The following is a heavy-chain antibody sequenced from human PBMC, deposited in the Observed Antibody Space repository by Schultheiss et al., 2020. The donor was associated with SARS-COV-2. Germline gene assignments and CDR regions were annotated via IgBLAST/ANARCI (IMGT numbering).Heavy chain of an antibody. Sequence: ASVKVSCKASGYPFTGYYIHWVRQAPGQGLEWKGWINPNGGDTNYAQKFQGRVTMTRDTSNSTAYMELSSLGYGDTASYYRARGGAARASGYYYYGIDVWGQGTTVTVSS. CDR1: GYPFTGYY. V-gene: IGHV1-2*02. CDR2: INPNGGDT. D-gene: IGHD6-6*01. J-gene: IGHJ6*02. CDR3: ARGGAARASGYYYYGIDV.